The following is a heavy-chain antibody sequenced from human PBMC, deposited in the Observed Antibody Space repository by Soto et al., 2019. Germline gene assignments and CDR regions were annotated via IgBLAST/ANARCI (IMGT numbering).Heavy chain of an antibody. Sequence: PGGSLRLSCEASGFTFSDYWMSWVRQAPGKGLEWVGNINQDGSGGYYVDSLKGRFTISRDNAKNSLFLQMNNLRAEDTAVYYCASRGPAGIHFGSWGQGTLVTVSS. CDR1: GFTFSDYW. V-gene: IGHV3-7*03. J-gene: IGHJ4*02. CDR3: ASRGPAGIHFGS. CDR2: INQDGSGG. D-gene: IGHD3-10*01.